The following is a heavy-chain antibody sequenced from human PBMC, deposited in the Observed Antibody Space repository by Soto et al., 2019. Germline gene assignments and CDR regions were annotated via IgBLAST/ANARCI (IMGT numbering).Heavy chain of an antibody. Sequence: GASVKVSCKASGYTFTSYDINWVRQATGQGLEWMGWMNPNSGNTGYAQKFQGRVTMTRNTSISTAYMELSSLRSEDTAVYYCARGLYHYDFWSGYYLDYWGQGTLVTVSS. V-gene: IGHV1-8*01. J-gene: IGHJ4*02. CDR3: ARGLYHYDFWSGYYLDY. D-gene: IGHD3-3*01. CDR2: MNPNSGNT. CDR1: GYTFTSYD.